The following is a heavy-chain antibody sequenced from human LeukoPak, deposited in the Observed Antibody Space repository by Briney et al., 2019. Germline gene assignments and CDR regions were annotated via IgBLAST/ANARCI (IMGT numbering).Heavy chain of an antibody. J-gene: IGHJ6*02. D-gene: IGHD3-10*01. CDR1: GGTFSSYA. Sequence: GASVKVSCKASGGTFSSYAISWVRQAPGQGLEWMGGIILIFGTANYAQKFQGRVTITADESTSTAYMELSSLRSEDTAVYYCASDVYYYGSGSYSPYYYYGMDVWGQGTTVTVSS. CDR3: ASDVYYYGSGSYSPYYYYGMDV. V-gene: IGHV1-69*13. CDR2: IILIFGTA.